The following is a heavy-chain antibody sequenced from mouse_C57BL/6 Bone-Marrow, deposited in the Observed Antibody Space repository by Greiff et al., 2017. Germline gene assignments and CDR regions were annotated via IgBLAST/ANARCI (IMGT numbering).Heavy chain of an antibody. Sequence: QVQLQQPGAELVRPGSSVKLSCKASGYTFTSYWMHWVKQRPIQGLEWIGNIDPSDSETHYNQKFKDKATLTVDKSSSTAYMQLSSLTSEDSAVYYCARKGYYQGWVAYWGQGTLVTVSA. D-gene: IGHD2-3*01. V-gene: IGHV1-52*01. CDR1: GYTFTSYW. CDR2: IDPSDSET. J-gene: IGHJ3*01. CDR3: ARKGYYQGWVAY.